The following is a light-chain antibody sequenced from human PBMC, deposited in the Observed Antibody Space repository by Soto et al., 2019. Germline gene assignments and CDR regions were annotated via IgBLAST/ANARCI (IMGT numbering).Light chain of an antibody. Sequence: QSVLTQPASVSGSPGQSITISCTGTSSDVGGYNYVSWYQQHPGKAPKLMIYDVSNRPSGVSNRFSGFKSGNTASLTISGLQAEDEADYYCTSYTSSATPEVFGGGTKVTVL. CDR1: SSDVGGYNY. CDR2: DVS. CDR3: TSYTSSATPEV. V-gene: IGLV2-14*01. J-gene: IGLJ2*01.